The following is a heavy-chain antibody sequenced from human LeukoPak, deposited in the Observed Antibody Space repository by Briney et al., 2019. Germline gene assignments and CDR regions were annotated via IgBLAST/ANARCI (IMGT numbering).Heavy chain of an antibody. D-gene: IGHD3-16*01. CDR2: INHNGNVN. V-gene: IGHV3-7*03. CDR3: ARGGGLDV. Sequence: GGSLRLSCAASGFTFSSYWMNWARQDPGKGLEWVASINHNGNVNYYVDSVKGRFTISRDNVKNSLYLQMSNLRAEDTAVYFCARGGGLDVWGQGATVTVSS. CDR1: GFTFSSYW. J-gene: IGHJ6*02.